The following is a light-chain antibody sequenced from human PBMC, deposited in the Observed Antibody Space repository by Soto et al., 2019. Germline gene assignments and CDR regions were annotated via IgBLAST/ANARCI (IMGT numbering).Light chain of an antibody. CDR1: QPLLHSNGFNY. CDR2: LGS. V-gene: IGKV2-28*01. CDR3: MQALQSPRT. Sequence: DVVMTQSPLSLPVPPGEPASISCRSSQPLLHSNGFNYLDWYLQRPGPSPQLLIFLGSTRASGVPDRFSGSGSGTDFTLKISRVEAEDVGVYYCMQALQSPRTFGQGTKLEIK. J-gene: IGKJ2*02.